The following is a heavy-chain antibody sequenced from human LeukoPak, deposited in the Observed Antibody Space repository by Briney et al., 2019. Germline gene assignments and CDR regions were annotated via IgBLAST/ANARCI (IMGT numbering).Heavy chain of an antibody. V-gene: IGHV3-23*01. J-gene: IGHJ3*02. Sequence: GGSLRLSCAASGFTFSIYAMSWVRQAPGKGLEWVSAIGDTTYYADSVEGRFTISRDNSKNTLYLQMNSLRAEDTAVYYCAKDRAFDIWGQGTMVTVSS. CDR3: AKDRAFDI. CDR1: GFTFSIYA. CDR2: IGDTT.